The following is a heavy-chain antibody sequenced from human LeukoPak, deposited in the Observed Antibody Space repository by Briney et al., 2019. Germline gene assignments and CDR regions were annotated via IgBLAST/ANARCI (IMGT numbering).Heavy chain of an antibody. CDR2: INHSGST. CDR1: GGSISSSSYY. V-gene: IGHV4-39*07. J-gene: IGHJ4*02. CDR3: VTYYFDSSGPKKNY. Sequence: SETLSLTCTVSGGSISSSSYYWGWIRQPPGKGLEWIGEINHSGSTNYNPSLKSRVTISVDTSKKQFSLKLSSVTAADTAVYYCVTYYFDSSGPKKNYWGQGTLVTVSS. D-gene: IGHD3-22*01.